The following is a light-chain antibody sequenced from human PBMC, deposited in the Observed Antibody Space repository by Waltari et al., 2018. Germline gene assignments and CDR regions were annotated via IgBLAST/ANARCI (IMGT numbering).Light chain of an antibody. CDR3: QAWDSRGV. J-gene: IGLJ3*02. Sequence: SSELTQPPSVAVSPGQRANITCSGDTLGERYVSWYQQKPGQSPILIIYQDTKRPSGIPERFSGSNSGNTATLTIGGTQTMDEADYYCQAWDSRGVFGGGTKLTVL. V-gene: IGLV3-1*01. CDR1: TLGERY. CDR2: QDT.